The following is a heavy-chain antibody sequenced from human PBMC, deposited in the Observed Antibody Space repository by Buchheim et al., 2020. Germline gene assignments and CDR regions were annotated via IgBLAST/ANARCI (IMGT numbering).Heavy chain of an antibody. J-gene: IGHJ6*01. D-gene: IGHD4-17*01. CDR3: ARGEDDYGDYYGLDV. Sequence: EVQLVESGGGLVQPGGSLRLSCAASGFIFSSNWMHWVRQAPGKGLVWVSRINSDGSSVFYADSVKGRFTISRDNAKNTLYLQMNSPRAEDTAVYYCARGEDDYGDYYGLDVWGQGTT. CDR2: INSDGSSV. CDR1: GFIFSSNW. V-gene: IGHV3-74*01.